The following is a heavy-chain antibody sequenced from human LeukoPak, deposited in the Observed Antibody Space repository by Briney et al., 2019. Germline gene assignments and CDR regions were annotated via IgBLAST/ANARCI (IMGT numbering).Heavy chain of an antibody. CDR2: INHSGGT. Sequence: KSSETLSLTCAVYGGSFSGYYWSWIRQPPGKGLEWIGEINHSGGTNYNPSLKGRVTISVDTSKNQFSLKLSSVTAADTAVYYCARIPDIRITMVRGVKRGAFDIWGQGTMVTVSS. J-gene: IGHJ3*02. CDR1: GGSFSGYY. V-gene: IGHV4-34*01. CDR3: ARIPDIRITMVRGVKRGAFDI. D-gene: IGHD3-10*01.